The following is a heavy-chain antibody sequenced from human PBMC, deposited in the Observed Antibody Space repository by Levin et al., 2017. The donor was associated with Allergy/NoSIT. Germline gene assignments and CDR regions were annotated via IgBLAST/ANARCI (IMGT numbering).Heavy chain of an antibody. J-gene: IGHJ4*02. Sequence: SETLSLTCAVYGGSFSGYYWSWIRQPPGKGLEWIGEINHSGSTNYNPSLKSRVTISVDTSKNQFSLKLSSVTAADTAVYYCARLLTVTTAGTDFDYWGQGTLVTVSS. CDR1: GGSFSGYY. V-gene: IGHV4-34*01. D-gene: IGHD4-17*01. CDR3: ARLLTVTTAGTDFDY. CDR2: INHSGST.